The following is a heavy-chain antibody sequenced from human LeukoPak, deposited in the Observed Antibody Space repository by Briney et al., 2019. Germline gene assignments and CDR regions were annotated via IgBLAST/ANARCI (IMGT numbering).Heavy chain of an antibody. CDR2: ISSGGGTI. CDR1: GFIFSDYS. CDR3: ARPHQDYVWGSPDY. J-gene: IGHJ4*02. D-gene: IGHD3-16*01. V-gene: IGHV3-11*04. Sequence: PGGSLRLSCAASGFIFSDYSMSWIRQAPGKGLEWVSYISSGGGTIYYADSVKGRFTISRDNAKNSLYLQMNSLRDEDTAVYYCARPHQDYVWGSPDYWGQGTLVTVSS.